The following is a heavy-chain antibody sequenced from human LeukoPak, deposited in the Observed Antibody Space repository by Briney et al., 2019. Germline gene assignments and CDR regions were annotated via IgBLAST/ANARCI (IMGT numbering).Heavy chain of an antibody. J-gene: IGHJ6*02. CDR2: ISSSSSYL. CDR3: ARSGGLYYYYGMDV. V-gene: IGHV3-21*01. Sequence: GGSLRLSCAASGFTFTSYSMNWVRQAPGKGLEWISSISSSSSYLCYADSLKGRFTISRDNAKNSLYLQMNSLRAEDTAVYYCARSGGLYYYYGMDVWGQGTTVTVSS. CDR1: GFTFTSYS. D-gene: IGHD2-15*01.